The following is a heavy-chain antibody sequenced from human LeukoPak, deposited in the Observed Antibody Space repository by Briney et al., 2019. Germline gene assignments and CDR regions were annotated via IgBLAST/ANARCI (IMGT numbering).Heavy chain of an antibody. CDR2: INWNGGST. J-gene: IGHJ4*02. D-gene: IGHD5-24*01. V-gene: IGHV3-20*04. Sequence: GGSLRLSCAASGLTFDDYGMSWVRQAPGKGLEWVSGINWNGGSTGYADSVKGRFTISRDNAKNSLYLQMNSLRAEDTALYYCARETDLDGNNHFDYWGQGTLVTVSS. CDR3: ARETDLDGNNHFDY. CDR1: GLTFDDYG.